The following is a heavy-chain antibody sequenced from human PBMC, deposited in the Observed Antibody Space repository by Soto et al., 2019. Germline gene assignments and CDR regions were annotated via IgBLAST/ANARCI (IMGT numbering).Heavy chain of an antibody. CDR3: ARGAASGRLLYWFDP. CDR1: GGSISRGDYY. Sequence: SETLSLTCTVSGGSISRGDYYWSWIRQPPGKGLEWIGYIYYSGSTYYNPSLKSRVTISVDTSKNQFSLKLSSVTAADTAVYYFARGAASGRLLYWFDPWGQGTLVTVSS. CDR2: IYYSGST. V-gene: IGHV4-30-4*01. D-gene: IGHD3-10*01. J-gene: IGHJ5*02.